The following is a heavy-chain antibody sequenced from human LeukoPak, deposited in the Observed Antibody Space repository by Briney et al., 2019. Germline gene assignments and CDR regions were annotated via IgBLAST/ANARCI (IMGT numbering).Heavy chain of an antibody. J-gene: IGHJ4*02. D-gene: IGHD3-22*01. CDR1: GGSISSSSYY. Sequence: PSETLSLTCTVSGGSISSSSYYWSWIRQPPGKGLEWIGEINHSGSTNYNPSLKSRVTISVDTSKNQFSLKLSSVTAADTAVYYCASSNYYDSSGYYYPFDYWGQGTLVTVSS. V-gene: IGHV4-39*07. CDR2: INHSGST. CDR3: ASSNYYDSSGYYYPFDY.